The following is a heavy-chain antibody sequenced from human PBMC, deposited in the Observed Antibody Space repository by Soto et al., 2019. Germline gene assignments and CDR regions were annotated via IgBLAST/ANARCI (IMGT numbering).Heavy chain of an antibody. CDR3: ARDIGGYSDYVQDDY. V-gene: IGHV1-69*08. J-gene: IGHJ4*02. D-gene: IGHD5-12*01. CDR1: GGTFSSYT. CDR2: IIPILGIA. Sequence: QVQLVQSGAEVKKPGSSVKVSCKASGGTFSSYTISWVRQAPGQGLEWMGRIIPILGIANYAQKFQGRVTITADKSTSTAYMELSSLRSEDTAMYYCARDIGGYSDYVQDDYWGQGTLVTVSS.